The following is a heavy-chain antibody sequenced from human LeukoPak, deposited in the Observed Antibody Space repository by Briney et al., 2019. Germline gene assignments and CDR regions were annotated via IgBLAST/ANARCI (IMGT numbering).Heavy chain of an antibody. D-gene: IGHD3-22*01. V-gene: IGHV3-23*01. CDR3: ARSGDYYDSSGYLLGYYYYMDV. CDR2: ISGSGGST. CDR1: GFTFSSYA. J-gene: IGHJ6*03. Sequence: PGGSLRLSCAASGFTFSSYAMSWVRQAPGKGLEWVSAISGSGGSTYYADSVKGRFTISRDNSKNTLYLQMNSLGAEDTAVYYCARSGDYYDSSGYLLGYYYYMDVWGKGTTVTVSS.